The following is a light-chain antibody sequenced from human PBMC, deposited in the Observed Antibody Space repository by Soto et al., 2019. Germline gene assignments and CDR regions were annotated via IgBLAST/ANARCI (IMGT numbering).Light chain of an antibody. CDR1: SSNIGSNT. J-gene: IGLJ2*01. CDR3: AAWDDSLNGPV. V-gene: IGLV1-44*01. CDR2: SNN. Sequence: QSVLTQPPSASGTPGQRVTISCSGSSSNIGSNTVNWYQQVPGTAPKLLIYSNNQRPSGVPDRFSGSKSGTSASLAISGLQSEDEDDYYCAAWDDSLNGPVFGGGTKLTVL.